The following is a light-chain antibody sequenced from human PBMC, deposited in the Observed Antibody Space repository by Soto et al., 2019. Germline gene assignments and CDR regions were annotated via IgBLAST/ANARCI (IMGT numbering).Light chain of an antibody. CDR2: DVS. CDR3: CSYAGSFVV. J-gene: IGLJ2*01. CDR1: SSDVGGYNY. V-gene: IGLV2-11*01. Sequence: QSEMTQPRSVSGAPGQSVNISCTGTSSDVGGYNYVSWYQQHPGKAPKLMIYDVSKRPSGVPDRFSGSKSGNTASLTISGLQAEDEADYYCCSYAGSFVVYGGGTQLTVL.